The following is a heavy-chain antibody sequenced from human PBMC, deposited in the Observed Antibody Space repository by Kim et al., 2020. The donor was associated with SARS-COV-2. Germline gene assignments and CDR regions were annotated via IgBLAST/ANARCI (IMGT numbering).Heavy chain of an antibody. J-gene: IGHJ6*02. CDR3: ARVRAAAGNQGKYYYYYYGMDV. Sequence: SQTLSLTCAISGDSVSSNSAAWNWIRQSPSRGLEWLGRTYYRSKWYNDYAVSVKSRITINPYTSKNQISLQLNSVTPEDTAVYYCARVRAAAGNQGKYYYYYYGMDVWGQGTTVTVSS. V-gene: IGHV6-1*01. D-gene: IGHD6-13*01. CDR2: TYYRSKWYN. CDR1: GDSVSSNSAA.